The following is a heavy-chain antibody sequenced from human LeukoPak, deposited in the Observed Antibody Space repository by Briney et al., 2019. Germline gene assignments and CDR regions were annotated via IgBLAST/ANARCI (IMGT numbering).Heavy chain of an antibody. D-gene: IGHD3-9*01. CDR2: IKQDGSEK. J-gene: IGHJ4*02. CDR1: GFTFSSYW. V-gene: IGHV3-7*01. Sequence: GGSLRLSCAASGFTFSSYWMSWVRQAPGKGLEWVANIKQDGSEKYYVDSVKGRFTISRDNAKNSLYLQMNSLRAEDTAVYYCARDAAVRYSDWLCDYWGQGTLVTVSS. CDR3: ARDAAVRYSDWLCDY.